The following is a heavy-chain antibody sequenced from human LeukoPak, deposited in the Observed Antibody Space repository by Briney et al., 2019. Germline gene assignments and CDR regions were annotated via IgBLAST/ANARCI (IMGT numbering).Heavy chain of an antibody. D-gene: IGHD1-1*01. CDR2: ISAYNGNT. V-gene: IGHV1-18*01. CDR3: TISQYDSVDY. Sequence: ASVKLSCKASGYTFTSYGISWVRQAPGQGLEWMGWISAYNGNTNYAQKLRGRVTMTTDTSTSTAYMELRSLRSDDTAVYYCTISQYDSVDYWGQGTLVTVSS. J-gene: IGHJ4*02. CDR1: GYTFTSYG.